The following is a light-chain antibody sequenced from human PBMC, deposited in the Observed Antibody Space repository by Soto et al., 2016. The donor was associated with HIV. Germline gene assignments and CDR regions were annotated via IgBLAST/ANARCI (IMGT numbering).Light chain of an antibody. J-gene: IGKJ1*01. CDR1: QAIDNN. V-gene: IGKV1-12*01. CDR2: VAS. CDR3: QQANNFPWT. Sequence: DIQMTQSPFSLSASVGDRVTITCRASQAIDNNVAWYQQKPGKAPKLLIYVASSLQSGVPSRFSGSGSGTDFTLTISSLQPEDFATYYCQQANNFPWTFGQGTKVEIK.